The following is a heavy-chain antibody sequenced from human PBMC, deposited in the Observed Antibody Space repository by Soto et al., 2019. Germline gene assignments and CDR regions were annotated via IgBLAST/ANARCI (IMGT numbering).Heavy chain of an antibody. CDR3: ARDSTNWGLEPYYYGMDV. CDR2: ISAYNGNT. D-gene: IGHD7-27*01. V-gene: IGHV1-18*01. Sequence: GASVKVSCKASGYTFTSYGISWVRQAPGQGLEWMGWISAYNGNTNYAQKLQGRVTMTTDTSTSTAYMELRSLRSDDTAVYYCARDSTNWGLEPYYYGMDVWGQGTTVTVSS. J-gene: IGHJ6*02. CDR1: GYTFTSYG.